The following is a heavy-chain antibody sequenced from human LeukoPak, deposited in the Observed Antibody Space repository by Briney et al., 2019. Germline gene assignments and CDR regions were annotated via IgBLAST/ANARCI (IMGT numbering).Heavy chain of an antibody. J-gene: IGHJ2*01. CDR1: GFTFSSYW. CDR2: ISSSGGTI. V-gene: IGHV3-48*03. Sequence: PGGSLRLSCAASGFTFSSYWMHWVRQAPGKGLEWVSKISSSGGTIYYADSVQGRFTISRDNAKNSLYLQMIGLRAEDTAVYYCTRNFGLWGRGTLVTVSS. CDR3: TRNFGL.